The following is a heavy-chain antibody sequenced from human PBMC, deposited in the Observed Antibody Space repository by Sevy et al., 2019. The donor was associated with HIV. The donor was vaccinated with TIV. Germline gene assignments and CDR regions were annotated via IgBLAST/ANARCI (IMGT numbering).Heavy chain of an antibody. CDR3: ASQPTIAVADHFQH. V-gene: IGHV4-39*01. CDR2: ISYSGST. J-gene: IGHJ1*01. CDR1: GGSISSSSYY. Sequence: SETLSLTCTVSGGSISSSSYYWGWIRQPPGKGLEWIGSISYSGSTFYPPSLKSRVTISVDTSKKQFSLRLSSVTAADTAVYYCASQPTIAVADHFQHWGQGTLVTVSS. D-gene: IGHD6-19*01.